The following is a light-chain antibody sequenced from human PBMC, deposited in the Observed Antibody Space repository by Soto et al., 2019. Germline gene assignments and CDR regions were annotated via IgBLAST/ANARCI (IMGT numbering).Light chain of an antibody. CDR2: NNN. CDR1: SSNIGTNA. CDR3: AAWDDSLNGYV. J-gene: IGLJ1*01. Sequence: QSVLTQPPSASGTPGQRVTISCSGGSSNIGTNAVNWYQQLPGTAPKLLIFNNNKRPSVVPDRFSGSKSGTSASLAISGLQSEDEADYYCAAWDDSLNGYVFGTGTKLTVL. V-gene: IGLV1-44*01.